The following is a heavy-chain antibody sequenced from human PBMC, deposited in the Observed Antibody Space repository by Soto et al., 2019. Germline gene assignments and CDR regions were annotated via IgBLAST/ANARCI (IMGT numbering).Heavy chain of an antibody. Sequence: GGSLRLSCAASGFTFSSYGMHWVRQAPGKGLEWVAVISYDGSNKYYADSVKGRFTISRDNSKNTLYLQMNSLRAEDTAVYYCAKGRERAVRYSSSWAFDYWGQGTLVTVSS. J-gene: IGHJ4*02. CDR2: ISYDGSNK. D-gene: IGHD6-13*01. CDR1: GFTFSSYG. V-gene: IGHV3-30*18. CDR3: AKGRERAVRYSSSWAFDY.